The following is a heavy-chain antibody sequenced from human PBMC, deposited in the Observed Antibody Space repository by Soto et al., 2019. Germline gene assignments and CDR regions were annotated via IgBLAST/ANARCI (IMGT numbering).Heavy chain of an antibody. Sequence: PSETLSLTCTVSGGSISSYYWSWIRQPAGKGLEWIGRIYTSGSTNYNPSLKSRVTMSVDTSKNQFSLKLSSVTAADTAVYYCAREAYDSLVEWVFDYWGQRTLVTVSS. D-gene: IGHD3-3*01. CDR1: GGSISSYY. J-gene: IGHJ4*02. V-gene: IGHV4-4*07. CDR2: IYTSGST. CDR3: AREAYDSLVEWVFDY.